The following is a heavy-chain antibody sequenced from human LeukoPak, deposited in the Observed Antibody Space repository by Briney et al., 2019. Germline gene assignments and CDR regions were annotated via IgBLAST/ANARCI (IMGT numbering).Heavy chain of an antibody. J-gene: IGHJ3*01. CDR3: ARGGLVRGSINSLIGFDV. V-gene: IGHV1-8*01. Sequence: ASVKVSCKASGYTFTSYDINWVRQATGQGLEWMGWMNPNSGNTGYAQKFQGRVTMTRNTSISTAYMELSSLRSEDTALYFCARGGLVRGSINSLIGFDVWGQGIMVTVSS. D-gene: IGHD3-10*01. CDR2: MNPNSGNT. CDR1: GYTFTSYD.